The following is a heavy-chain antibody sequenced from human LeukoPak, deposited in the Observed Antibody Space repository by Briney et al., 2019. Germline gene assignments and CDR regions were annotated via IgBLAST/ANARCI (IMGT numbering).Heavy chain of an antibody. CDR3: VRANYGFDY. Sequence: TGGSLGLSCAASGFTFSDYYMSWIRQAPGEGLEWISYITGGGNTIEYGDSVKGRFTISRDNAKSSLFLQMNSLRTEDTAVYYCVRANYGFDYWGQGTLVTVSS. V-gene: IGHV3-11*04. CDR2: ITGGGNTI. D-gene: IGHD3-10*01. J-gene: IGHJ4*02. CDR1: GFTFSDYY.